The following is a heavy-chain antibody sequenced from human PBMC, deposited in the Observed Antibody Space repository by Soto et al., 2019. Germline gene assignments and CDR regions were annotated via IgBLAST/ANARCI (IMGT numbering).Heavy chain of an antibody. CDR1: GFTFSDYW. CDR2: IRKDESKK. J-gene: IGHJ3*02. D-gene: IGHD3-22*01. CDR3: TRDVSPGSGPYYDAFDI. Sequence: EVQLVESGGGLVQPGESLRLSCSASGFTFSDYWMTWVRQAPGKGLEWVANIRKDESKKSYLDSVRGHFTVSRDNARNLLYLQMASLSAEDTALYYCTRDVSPGSGPYYDAFDIWGQGTMVTVSS. V-gene: IGHV3-7*05.